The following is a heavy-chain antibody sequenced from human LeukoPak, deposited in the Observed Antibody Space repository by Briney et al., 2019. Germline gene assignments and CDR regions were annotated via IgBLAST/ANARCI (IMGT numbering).Heavy chain of an antibody. D-gene: IGHD5-18*01. Sequence: PGGSLRLSCAASGFTFSDYSMNWVRQAPGKGLEWVSSISSSSSYIYYADSVKGRFTISRDNAKNSLYLQMNSLRAEDTAVYYCAREVGTAMVIGSGYFDYWGQGTLVTVSS. J-gene: IGHJ4*02. CDR3: AREVGTAMVIGSGYFDY. CDR1: GFTFSDYS. CDR2: ISSSSSYI. V-gene: IGHV3-21*01.